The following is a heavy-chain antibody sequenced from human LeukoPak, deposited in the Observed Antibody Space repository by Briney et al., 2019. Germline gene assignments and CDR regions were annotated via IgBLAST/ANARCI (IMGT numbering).Heavy chain of an antibody. V-gene: IGHV3-23*01. CDR1: EFTFTSYA. D-gene: IGHD1-26*01. CDR2: ISGSGGST. CDR3: AKGIRWAVGANYFDY. J-gene: IGHJ4*02. Sequence: PGGSLRLSCAASEFTFTSYAMSWVRQAPGKGLEWVSAISGSGGSTYYADSVKGRFTISRDNSKNTLYLQMNSLRAEDTAVYYCAKGIRWAVGANYFDYWGQGTLVTVSS.